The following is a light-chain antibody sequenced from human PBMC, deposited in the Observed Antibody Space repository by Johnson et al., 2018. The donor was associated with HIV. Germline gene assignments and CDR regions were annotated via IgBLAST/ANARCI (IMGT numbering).Light chain of an antibody. CDR1: SSNIGNNY. CDR3: GTWDSSLSAL. V-gene: IGLV1-51*01. J-gene: IGLJ1*01. Sequence: QSELTQPPSVSAAPGQKVTISCSGSSSNIGNNYVSWYQQLPGTAPKLLIYDNNRRPSGITDRFSGSKSGTSTTLGITGLQTGDEADYYCGTWDSSLSALFGTGTKVTVL. CDR2: DNN.